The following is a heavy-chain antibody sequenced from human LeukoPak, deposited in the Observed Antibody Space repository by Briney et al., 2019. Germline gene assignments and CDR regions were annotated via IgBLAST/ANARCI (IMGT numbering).Heavy chain of an antibody. CDR1: GGSISSSSYY. Sequence: PSETLSLTCTVSGGSISSSSYYWGWIRQPPGKGLEWIGSIYYSGSTYYNPSLKSRVTISVDTSKNQFSLKLSSVTAADTAVYYCARRRYSSGFMSPYFDYWGQGTLVTVSS. D-gene: IGHD6-19*01. CDR3: ARRRYSSGFMSPYFDY. V-gene: IGHV4-39*07. J-gene: IGHJ4*02. CDR2: IYYSGST.